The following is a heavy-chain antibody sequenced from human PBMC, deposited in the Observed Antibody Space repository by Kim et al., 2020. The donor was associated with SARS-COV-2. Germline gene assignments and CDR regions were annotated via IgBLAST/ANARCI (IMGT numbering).Heavy chain of an antibody. CDR1: GFTFSSYG. J-gene: IGHJ3*02. CDR2: TWYDGSNK. D-gene: IGHD2-2*01. CDR3: AREHCSSSSCHGGAVDI. V-gene: IGHV3-33*01. Sequence: GGSLRLSCVASGFTFSSYGMHWVRQAPGKGLEWVAVTWYDGSNKYYADSVKGRFTISRDNSKNTLYLQMNSLRDEDTAVYYCAREHCSSSSCHGGAVDI.